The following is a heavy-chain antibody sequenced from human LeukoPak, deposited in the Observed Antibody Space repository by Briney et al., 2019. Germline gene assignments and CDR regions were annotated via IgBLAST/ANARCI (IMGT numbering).Heavy chain of an antibody. CDR3: ARAPYYYDSSGYYLHAFDI. Sequence: PSETLSLTCTVSGGSISSYYWSWIRQPPGKGLEWIGYIYYSGSTNYNPSLKSRVTISVDTSKNQFSLKLSSVAAADTAVYYCARAPYYYDSSGYYLHAFDIWGQGTMVTVSS. V-gene: IGHV4-59*01. J-gene: IGHJ3*02. CDR2: IYYSGST. CDR1: GGSISSYY. D-gene: IGHD3-22*01.